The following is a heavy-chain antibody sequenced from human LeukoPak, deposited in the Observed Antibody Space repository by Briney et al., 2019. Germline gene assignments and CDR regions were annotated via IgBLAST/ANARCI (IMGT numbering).Heavy chain of an antibody. D-gene: IGHD2-2*01. V-gene: IGHV1-18*01. J-gene: IGHJ4*02. Sequence: ASVKVSCKASGYTFTSYGIRWVRQAPGQGLVWLGWISAYNGNTNYAQKLQGRVTMTTDTSTSTAYMELRSLRSDDTAVYYCAREGLVVVPAGYYFDYWGQGTLVTVSS. CDR2: ISAYNGNT. CDR3: AREGLVVVPAGYYFDY. CDR1: GYTFTSYG.